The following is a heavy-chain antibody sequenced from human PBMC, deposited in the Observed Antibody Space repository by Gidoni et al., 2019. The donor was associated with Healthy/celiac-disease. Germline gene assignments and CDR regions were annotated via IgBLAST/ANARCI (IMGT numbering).Heavy chain of an antibody. J-gene: IGHJ4*02. V-gene: IGHV3-48*03. Sequence: EVQLVESGGGLVQPGGSLRLSCAASGFTFSSYEMNWVRQAPGKGLEWVSYIRSSGSTIYYADSVKGRFTISRDNAKNSLYLQMNSLRAEDTAVYYCARVGYCSGGSCSPYFDYWGQGTLVTVSS. CDR2: IRSSGSTI. CDR1: GFTFSSYE. D-gene: IGHD2-15*01. CDR3: ARVGYCSGGSCSPYFDY.